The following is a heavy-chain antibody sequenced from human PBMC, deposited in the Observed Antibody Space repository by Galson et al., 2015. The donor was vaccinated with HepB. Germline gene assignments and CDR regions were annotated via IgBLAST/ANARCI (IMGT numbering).Heavy chain of an antibody. CDR3: TKSLALARGMGV. CDR1: GDSVSNNNAA. V-gene: IGHV6-1*01. D-gene: IGHD1-1*01. J-gene: IGHJ6*02. CDR2: TYYRSKWTN. Sequence: CAISGDSVSNNNAAWNWIRQSPSRGLEWLGRTYYRSKWTNDYAPSVESRIIINPDTSKNQFSLQLDSVTPEDTAVYYCTKSLALARGMGVWGQGTTVTVSS.